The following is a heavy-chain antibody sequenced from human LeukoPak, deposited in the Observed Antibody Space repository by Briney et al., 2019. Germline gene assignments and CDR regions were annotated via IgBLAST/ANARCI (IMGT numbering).Heavy chain of an antibody. Sequence: SQTLSPTCAISGDSVSSNSAAWNWIRQSPSRGLEWLGRTYYRSKWYNDYAVSVESRITINPDTSKNQFSLQLNSVTPEDTAVYYCARDRPEQLGFAFDIWGQGTMVTVSS. J-gene: IGHJ3*02. CDR1: GDSVSSNSAA. CDR2: TYYRSKWYN. V-gene: IGHV6-1*01. CDR3: ARDRPEQLGFAFDI. D-gene: IGHD6-6*01.